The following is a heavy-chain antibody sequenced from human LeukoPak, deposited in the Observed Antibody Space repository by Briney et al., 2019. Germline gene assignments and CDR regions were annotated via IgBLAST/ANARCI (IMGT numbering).Heavy chain of an antibody. CDR1: GYTFTGYY. J-gene: IGHJ4*02. Sequence: ASVKVSCKASGYTFTGYYMHWVRQAPGQGLEWMGWINPNSGGTNYAQKFQGRVTMTRDTSISTAYMELSRLRSDDTAVHYCASGALGLDDSSKGGYWGQGTLVTVSS. D-gene: IGHD3-22*01. CDR3: ASGALGLDDSSKGGY. CDR2: INPNSGGT. V-gene: IGHV1-2*02.